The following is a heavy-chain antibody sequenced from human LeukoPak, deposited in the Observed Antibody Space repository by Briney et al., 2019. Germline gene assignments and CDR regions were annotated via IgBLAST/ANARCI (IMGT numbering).Heavy chain of an antibody. Sequence: PSETLSLTCTVSGGSSSSGDYYWSWIRQPPGKGLEWIGYIYYSGSTYYNPSLKSRVTISVDTSKNQFSLKLSSVTAADTAVYYCAGVGEYCGGHCYDFDYWGQGTLVTVSS. D-gene: IGHD2-21*01. CDR1: GGSSSSGDYY. CDR2: IYYSGST. V-gene: IGHV4-30-4*08. CDR3: AGVGEYCGGHCYDFDY. J-gene: IGHJ4*02.